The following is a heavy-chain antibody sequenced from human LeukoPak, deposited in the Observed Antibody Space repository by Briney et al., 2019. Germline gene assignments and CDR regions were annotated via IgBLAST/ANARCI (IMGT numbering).Heavy chain of an antibody. V-gene: IGHV6-1*01. CDR3: ASGSSGFDY. D-gene: IGHD6-19*01. Sequence: SQTLSLTCAISGDSVSTASNAWYWIRQSPSRGLEWLGRTYYRSKWYNDYAVSVKSRITINPDTSKNQFSLQLNSVTLEDTAVYYCASGSSGFDYWGQGTLVTVSS. J-gene: IGHJ4*02. CDR1: GDSVSTASNA. CDR2: TYYRSKWYN.